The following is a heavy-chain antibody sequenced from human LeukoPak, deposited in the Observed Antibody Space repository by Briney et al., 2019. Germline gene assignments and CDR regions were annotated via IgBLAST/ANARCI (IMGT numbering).Heavy chain of an antibody. Sequence: PGGSLRLSCAASGFTFSSYGMHWVRQAPGKGLEWVAVISYDGSNKYYADSVKGRFTISRDNSKNTLYLQMNSLRAEDTAVYYCAKGRVVVAASPADYWGQGTLVTVSS. CDR3: AKGRVVVAASPADY. D-gene: IGHD2-15*01. CDR2: ISYDGSNK. V-gene: IGHV3-30*18. J-gene: IGHJ4*02. CDR1: GFTFSSYG.